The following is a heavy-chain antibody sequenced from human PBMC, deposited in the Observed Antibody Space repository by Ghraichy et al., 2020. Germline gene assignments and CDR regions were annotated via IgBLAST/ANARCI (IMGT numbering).Heavy chain of an antibody. CDR2: IIPIFGTA. D-gene: IGHD4-17*01. J-gene: IGHJ6*02. CDR1: GGTFSSYA. Sequence: SVKVSCKASGGTFSSYAISWVRQAPGQGLEWMGGIIPIFGTANYAQKFQGRVTITADESTSTAYMELSSLRSEDTAVYYCARAGYGDFLPDYYYYYGMDVWGQVTTVPVS. V-gene: IGHV1-69*13. CDR3: ARAGYGDFLPDYYYYYGMDV.